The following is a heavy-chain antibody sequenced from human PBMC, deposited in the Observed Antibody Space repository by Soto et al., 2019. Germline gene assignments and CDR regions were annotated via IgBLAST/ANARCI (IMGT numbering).Heavy chain of an antibody. CDR1: GGSFSGHY. CDR2: INHSGAT. D-gene: IGHD3-22*01. J-gene: IGHJ4*02. Sequence: QVQLQQWGAGLLKPSETLSLTCAVSGGSFSGHYWSWIRQSPGRGLEWIGEINHSGATNYSPSLKSRITLLVDTSKNQFSLKLRSVTAADTAVYYCVRGITLIEAVQGGAPDKYYFDSWGQGTRVTVSS. V-gene: IGHV4-34*01. CDR3: VRGITLIEAVQGGAPDKYYFDS.